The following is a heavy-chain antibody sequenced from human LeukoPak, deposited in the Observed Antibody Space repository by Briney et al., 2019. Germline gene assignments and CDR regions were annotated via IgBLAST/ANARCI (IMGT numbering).Heavy chain of an antibody. Sequence: NAYNCNTNYPQKLQGRVTMTTDTSTSTAYMELRSLRSDDTAVYYCARDMNLGEPPLRDFDYWGQGTLVTVSS. D-gene: IGHD3-16*01. CDR3: ARDMNLGEPPLRDFDY. V-gene: IGHV1-18*01. J-gene: IGHJ4*02. CDR2: NAYNCNT.